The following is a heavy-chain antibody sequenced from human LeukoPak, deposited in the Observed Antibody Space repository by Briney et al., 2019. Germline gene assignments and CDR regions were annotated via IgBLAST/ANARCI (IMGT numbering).Heavy chain of an antibody. CDR2: IIPIFGTA. CDR3: ARGSTSGLYYFDY. V-gene: IGHV1-69*05. Sequence: GASVKVSCKASGGTFSSYAISWVRQAPGQGLEWMGGIIPIFGTANYAQKFQGRVTITTDESTSTAYMELSSLRSEDTAVYYYARGSTSGLYYFDYWGQGTLVTVSS. J-gene: IGHJ4*02. CDR1: GGTFSSYA. D-gene: IGHD2-2*01.